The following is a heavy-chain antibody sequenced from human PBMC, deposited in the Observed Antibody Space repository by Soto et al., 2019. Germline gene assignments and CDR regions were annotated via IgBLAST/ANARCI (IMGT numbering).Heavy chain of an antibody. J-gene: IGHJ6*02. CDR2: ISSSSSTI. Sequence: EVQLVESGGGLVQPGGSLRLSCAASGFTFSSYSMNWVRQAPGKGLEWVSYISSSSSTIYYADSVKGRFTISRDNAKNSLYLQMNSLTDEDTAVYYCARVYGSSSWYLLVEVSVSGMEVWGQGTTVTVSS. V-gene: IGHV3-48*02. CDR1: GFTFSSYS. D-gene: IGHD6-13*01. CDR3: ARVYGSSSWYLLVEVSVSGMEV.